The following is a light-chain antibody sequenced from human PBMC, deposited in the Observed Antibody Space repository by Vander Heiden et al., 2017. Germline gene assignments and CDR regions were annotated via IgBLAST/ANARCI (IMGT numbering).Light chain of an antibody. CDR1: QSLLHSNGYNY. CDR2: LGS. CDR3: RQALQTPYT. Sequence: DIVMTQSPLSLPVTPGEQASISCRSSQSLLHSNGYNYLDWYLQKPGQSPQLLIYLGSNRASGVPDRFSGSGSGTDFTLKISRVEAEDVGVYYCRQALQTPYTFGQGTKLEIK. V-gene: IGKV2-28*01. J-gene: IGKJ2*01.